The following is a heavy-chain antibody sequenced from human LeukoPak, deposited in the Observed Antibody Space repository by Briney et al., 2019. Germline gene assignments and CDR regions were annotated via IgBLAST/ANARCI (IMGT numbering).Heavy chain of an antibody. V-gene: IGHV3-23*01. CDR1: GFTFSSYA. CDR2: ISATASNT. Sequence: GGSLRLSCAASGFTFSSYAMSWVRQAPGKGLEWVSAISATASNTYYADSVKGRFTISRDNSKSTLYLQMNSLRVDDTAVYYCAKDWYNSLNYFDYWGQGSLVTVSS. CDR3: AKDWYNSLNYFDY. J-gene: IGHJ4*02. D-gene: IGHD1-1*01.